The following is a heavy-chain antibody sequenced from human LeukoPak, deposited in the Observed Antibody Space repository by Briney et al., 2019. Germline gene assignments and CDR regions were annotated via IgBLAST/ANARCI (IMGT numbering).Heavy chain of an antibody. J-gene: IGHJ4*02. CDR1: GLTVSSNC. Sequence: PGGSLRLSCAASGLTVSSNCMSWVRQAPGKGLEWVSFIYSGGSTYYTDSVKGRFTTSRDNSKNTLYLQMNSLRAEDTAVYYCARRAGDYSHPYDYWGQGILVTVSS. V-gene: IGHV3-53*01. CDR3: ARRAGDYSHPYDY. CDR2: IYSGGST. D-gene: IGHD3-22*01.